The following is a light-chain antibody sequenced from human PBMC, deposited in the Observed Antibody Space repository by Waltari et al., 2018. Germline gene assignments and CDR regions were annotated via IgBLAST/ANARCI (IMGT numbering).Light chain of an antibody. CDR3: SSYAGTDNFVV. CDR1: SSDVGPYDY. CDR2: EVN. Sequence: QSALTQPPSASGSPGQSVTISSTGTSSDVGPYDYVSWYQHHPDKAPKLLIFEVNKWPSGVPDRFSGSKSGNTASLTVSGLQAEDEADYYCSSYAGTDNFVVFGGGTKLTVL. V-gene: IGLV2-8*01. J-gene: IGLJ2*01.